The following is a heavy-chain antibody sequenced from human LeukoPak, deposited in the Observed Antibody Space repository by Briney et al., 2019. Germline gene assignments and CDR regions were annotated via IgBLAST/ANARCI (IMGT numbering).Heavy chain of an antibody. D-gene: IGHD3-10*01. CDR1: GGSFSGYY. Sequence: PWETLSLSCAVSGGSFSGYYWSWVRQPPGKGLEWVAEINHSGSTNYNPSLKSGVTTSVHKTNNNFSLKLSSMPAADTPVYYCSGCARRAGTMVRGRFFDYWGQGTLVTVSS. CDR3: SGCARRAGTMVRGRFFDY. CDR2: INHSGST. V-gene: IGHV4-34*01. J-gene: IGHJ4*02.